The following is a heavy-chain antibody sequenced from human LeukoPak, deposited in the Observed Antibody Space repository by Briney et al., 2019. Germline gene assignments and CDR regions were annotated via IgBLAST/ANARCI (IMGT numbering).Heavy chain of an antibody. Sequence: ASVKVSRKASGYTFTNYAMHWVRQAPGQRFEWVGWINAANGNTKYSEKFQGRVTITRDTSASTAYMELSSLRSEDTAVYYCARDLGYCSGGSCTEFIYWGQGTLVTVSS. D-gene: IGHD2-15*01. J-gene: IGHJ4*02. CDR2: INAANGNT. CDR1: GYTFTNYA. CDR3: ARDLGYCSGGSCTEFIY. V-gene: IGHV1-3*01.